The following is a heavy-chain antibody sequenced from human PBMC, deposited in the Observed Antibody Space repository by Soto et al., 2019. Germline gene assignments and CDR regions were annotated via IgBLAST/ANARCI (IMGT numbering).Heavy chain of an antibody. CDR3: ALATSYWFFEL. Sequence: GESVKISCKGSGYSFTSYWIGWVRQMPGKGLEWMGIILPGDSNTRYSPSFQGQVTIPADKSISTAYLQWSSLKASDTAMYYCALATSYWFFELWGRGTLVTVSS. CDR1: GYSFTSYW. J-gene: IGHJ2*01. D-gene: IGHD3-3*02. V-gene: IGHV5-51*01. CDR2: ILPGDSNT.